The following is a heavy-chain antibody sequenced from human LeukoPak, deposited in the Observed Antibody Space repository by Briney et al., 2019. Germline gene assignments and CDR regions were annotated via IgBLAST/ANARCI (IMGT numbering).Heavy chain of an antibody. CDR1: GFTFSSYA. J-gene: IGHJ3*02. CDR2: IKSKTDGGTT. V-gene: IGHV3-15*01. D-gene: IGHD2-8*01. Sequence: GGSLRLSCAASGFTFSSYAMSWVRQAPGKGLEWVGRIKSKTDGGTTDYAAPVKGRFTISRDDSKNTLYLQMNSLKTEDTAVYYCTTDLNGAFDIWGQGTMVTVSS. CDR3: TTDLNGAFDI.